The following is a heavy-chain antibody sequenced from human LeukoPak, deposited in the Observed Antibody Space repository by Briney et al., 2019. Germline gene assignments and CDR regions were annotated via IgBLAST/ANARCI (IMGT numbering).Heavy chain of an antibody. Sequence: SQTLFLTCTVSGGSISSGSYYWGWNRQPAGKGLEWIGRVYASGNTNYNPSLKSRVTISIDTSQNQFSLMLSSVTAADTAVYYCARLLEVSSTFDPWGQGTLVTVSS. CDR2: VYASGNT. J-gene: IGHJ5*02. CDR3: ARLLEVSSTFDP. D-gene: IGHD5/OR15-5a*01. V-gene: IGHV4-61*02. CDR1: GGSISSGSYY.